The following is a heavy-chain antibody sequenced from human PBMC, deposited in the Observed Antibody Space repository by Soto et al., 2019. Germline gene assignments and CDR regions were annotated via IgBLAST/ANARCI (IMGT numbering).Heavy chain of an antibody. D-gene: IGHD3-16*01. CDR2: ISYDGKQT. J-gene: IGHJ2*01. CDR1: GVTFKDYG. Sequence: PGGSLRLSCGAPGVTFKDYGMHWVRQAPGKGLEWVAVISYDGKQTYYADSVKGRFTISKDKSKRTLFLQMNSLRVDDTAVYYCARDGWGSNWYFDLWGRGTLATVSS. CDR3: ARDGWGSNWYFDL. V-gene: IGHV3-30*03.